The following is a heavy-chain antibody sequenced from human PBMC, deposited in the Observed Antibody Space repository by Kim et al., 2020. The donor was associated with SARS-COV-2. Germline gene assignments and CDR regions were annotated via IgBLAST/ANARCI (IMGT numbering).Heavy chain of an antibody. D-gene: IGHD4-17*01. Sequence: SETLSLTCTVSGGSISSYYWSWIRQPPGKGLEWIGYIYYSGSTNYNPSLKSRVTISVDTSKNQFSLKLSSVTAADTAVYYCARGYGDYPQDFDYWGQGTLVTVSS. V-gene: IGHV4-59*13. CDR2: IYYSGST. CDR1: GGSISSYY. CDR3: ARGYGDYPQDFDY. J-gene: IGHJ4*02.